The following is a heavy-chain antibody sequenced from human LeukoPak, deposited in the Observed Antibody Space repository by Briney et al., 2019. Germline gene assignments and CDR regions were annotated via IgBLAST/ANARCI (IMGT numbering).Heavy chain of an antibody. D-gene: IGHD3-10*01. CDR1: GGSISSSYYY. Sequence: SETLSLTCTVSGGSISSSYYYWGWIRQPPGKGLEWIASIYYSGSTYYNPSLKSRVTISVDTSKNQFSLKLSSVTAADTAVYYCASYMVRGERGAFDIWGQGTMVTVSS. CDR3: ASYMVRGERGAFDI. CDR2: IYYSGST. J-gene: IGHJ3*02. V-gene: IGHV4-39*07.